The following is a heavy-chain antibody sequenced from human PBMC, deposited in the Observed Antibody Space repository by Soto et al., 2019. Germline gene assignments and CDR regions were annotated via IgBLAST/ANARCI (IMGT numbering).Heavy chain of an antibody. J-gene: IGHJ3*02. CDR3: ARDRRTTLAFDI. D-gene: IGHD1-7*01. CDR1: GFAFTHYF. CDR2: INPSGGTT. Sequence: GASVKVSCKASGFAFTHYFIHWVRQAPGQGLEWMGIINPSGGTTNYAQRFRDRVTSTSDTSTSTVFMELTSLTSDDTAVYYCARDRRTTLAFDIWGQGTLVTVS. V-gene: IGHV1-46*01.